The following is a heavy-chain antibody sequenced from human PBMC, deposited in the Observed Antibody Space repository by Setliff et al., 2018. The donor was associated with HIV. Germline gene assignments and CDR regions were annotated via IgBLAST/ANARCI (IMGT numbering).Heavy chain of an antibody. Sequence: SETLSLTCAVYGGSFSGYYWSWIRQPPGKGLEWIGEINHSGSTDYNPSLKSRVTISVDTSKNQLSLKLRSVTAADTAVYYCAREKGYSDTRGHYYGGVFENCGQGTLVTVAS. CDR1: GGSFSGYY. V-gene: IGHV4-34*01. J-gene: IGHJ4*02. CDR3: AREKGYSDTRGHYYGGVFEN. CDR2: INHSGST. D-gene: IGHD3-22*01.